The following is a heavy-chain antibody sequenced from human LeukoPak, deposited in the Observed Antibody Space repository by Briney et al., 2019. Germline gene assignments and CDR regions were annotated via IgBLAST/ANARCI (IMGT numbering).Heavy chain of an antibody. D-gene: IGHD3-10*01. Sequence: PSETLSLTCAVSGGSITSGAYAWSWIRQPPGKGLEWIGYIYRSGSTSYKPSLKSRLSITIDKSKNQFSLNLRSVTAANTALYYCARGGGFYGSGTTHFDYWGQGTLATVSS. J-gene: IGHJ4*02. CDR2: IYRSGST. CDR1: GGSITSGAYA. V-gene: IGHV4-30-2*01. CDR3: ARGGGFYGSGTTHFDY.